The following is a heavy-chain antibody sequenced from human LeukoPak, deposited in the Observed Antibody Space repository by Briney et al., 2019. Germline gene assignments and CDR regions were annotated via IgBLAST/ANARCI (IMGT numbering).Heavy chain of an antibody. CDR1: GLTFSNYG. V-gene: IGHV3-30*02. D-gene: IGHD2-15*01. CDR3: GGLAVFDY. CDR2: IRYDGRNK. J-gene: IGHJ4*02. Sequence: GGSLRLSCAAAGLTFSNYGMHWVRQAPGKGLQWVAYIRYDGRNKYSADSVKGRFTISRDNSRNTLYLQMNSLRPEDTAVYYCGGLAVFDYWGQGTLVTVSS.